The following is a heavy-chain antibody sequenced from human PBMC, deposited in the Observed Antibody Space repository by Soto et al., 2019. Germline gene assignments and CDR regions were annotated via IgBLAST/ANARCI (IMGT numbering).Heavy chain of an antibody. CDR1: GFTVGSNY. D-gene: IGHD2-15*01. CDR2: IYSGGST. V-gene: IGHV3-53*01. J-gene: IGHJ4*02. Sequence: PGGSLRLSCAASGFTVGSNYMSWVRQAPGKGLEWVSVIYSGGSTYYADSVKGRFTISRDNSKNTLYLQMNSLRAEDTAVYYCARSFECSGGSCYGGIDYWGQGTLVTVSS. CDR3: ARSFECSGGSCYGGIDY.